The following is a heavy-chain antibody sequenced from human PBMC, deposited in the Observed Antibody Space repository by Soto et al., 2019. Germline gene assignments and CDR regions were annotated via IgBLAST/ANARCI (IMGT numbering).Heavy chain of an antibody. CDR3: ARRSSPISIAVAGIDY. CDR1: GGSFSGYY. Sequence: QVQLQQWGAGLLKPSETLSLTCAVYGGSFSGYYWSWIRQPPGKGLEWIGEINHSGSTNYNPSLKSRVTISVDASKNQFSLKLSSVTAADTAVYYCARRSSPISIAVAGIDYWGQGTLVTVSS. D-gene: IGHD6-19*01. J-gene: IGHJ4*02. V-gene: IGHV4-34*01. CDR2: INHSGST.